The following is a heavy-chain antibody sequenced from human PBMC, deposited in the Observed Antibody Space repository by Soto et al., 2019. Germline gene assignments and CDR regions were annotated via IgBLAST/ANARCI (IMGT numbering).Heavy chain of an antibody. J-gene: IGHJ6*02. D-gene: IGHD5-12*01. Sequence: SVKVSCKASGGTFNNYPITWVRQAPGQGLEWMGGSIPIFGTANYAQKFQGRVTISVDESTSTAYMELSSLRSEDTAVYYCARGRGYSGADNYYYFDMDVWGQGTRVTFAS. V-gene: IGHV1-69*13. CDR2: SIPIFGTA. CDR3: ARGRGYSGADNYYYFDMDV. CDR1: GGTFNNYP.